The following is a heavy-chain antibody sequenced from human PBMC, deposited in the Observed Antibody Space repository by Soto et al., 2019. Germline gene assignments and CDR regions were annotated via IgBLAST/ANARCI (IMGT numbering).Heavy chain of an antibody. V-gene: IGHV3-21*01. Sequence: EVQLVESGGGLVKPGGSLRLSCAASGFTFSSYSMNWVRQARGKGLEWVSSISSSSSYIDYADSVKGRFTISRDNAKNSLYLQMNNLRAEDTAVYYCARATNYYDSSGYLISNYWGQGTLVTVSS. CDR1: GFTFSSYS. CDR3: ARATNYYDSSGYLISNY. D-gene: IGHD3-22*01. J-gene: IGHJ4*02. CDR2: ISSSSSYI.